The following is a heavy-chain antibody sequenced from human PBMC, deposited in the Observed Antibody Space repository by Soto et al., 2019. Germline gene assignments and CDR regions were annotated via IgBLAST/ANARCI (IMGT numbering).Heavy chain of an antibody. CDR1: GFTFSSYE. Sequence: PGGSLRLSCAASGFTFSSYEMNWVRQAPGKGPEWVSYISSSGSTIYYADSVKGRFTISRDNAKNSLYLQMNSLRAEDTAVYYCASLWSGYYTVYYYYYGMDVWGQGTTVTVSS. J-gene: IGHJ6*02. V-gene: IGHV3-48*03. CDR3: ASLWSGYYTVYYYYYGMDV. CDR2: ISSSGSTI. D-gene: IGHD3-3*01.